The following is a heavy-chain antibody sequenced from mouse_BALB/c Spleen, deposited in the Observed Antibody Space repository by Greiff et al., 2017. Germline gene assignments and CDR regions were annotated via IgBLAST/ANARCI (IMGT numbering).Heavy chain of an antibody. CDR2: IWGDGST. J-gene: IGHJ2*01. CDR3: AREGANWDFDY. V-gene: IGHV2-6-7*01. CDR1: GFSLTGYG. D-gene: IGHD4-1*01. Sequence: QVQLQQSGPGLVAPSQSLSITCTVSGFSLTGYGVNWVRQPPGKGLEWLGMIWGDGSTDYNSALKSRLSISKDNSKSQVFLKMNSLQTDDTARYYCAREGANWDFDYWGQGTTLTVSS.